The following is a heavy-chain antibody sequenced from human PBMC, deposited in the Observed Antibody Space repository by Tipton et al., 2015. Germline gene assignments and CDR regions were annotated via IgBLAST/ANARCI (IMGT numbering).Heavy chain of an antibody. CDR1: GFTFSAYW. J-gene: IGHJ4*02. CDR2: IKQDGSEK. D-gene: IGHD6-13*01. Sequence: GSLRLSCAASGFTFSAYWMSWVRQAPGKGLEWVANIKQDGSEKYYVDSVKGRFTISKDNTKNSLYLQMNSLRVEDTAVYYCVRDARTWYDYWGQGTLVTASS. V-gene: IGHV3-7*01. CDR3: VRDARTWYDY.